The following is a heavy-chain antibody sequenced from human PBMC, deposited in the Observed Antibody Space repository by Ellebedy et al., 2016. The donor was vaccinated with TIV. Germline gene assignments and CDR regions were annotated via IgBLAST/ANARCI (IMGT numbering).Heavy chain of an antibody. CDR1: GFTFSLNW. D-gene: IGHD3-10*01. J-gene: IGHJ6*03. CDR3: ARVRGYGHMDV. V-gene: IGHV3-7*01. CDR2: IKEDGSEE. Sequence: PGGSLRLSCAAPGFTFSLNWKYRVRQAPGKGLEWVANIKEDGSEEYYVDSVKGRFTISRDNAKNSLFLQMNSLRAEDTAVYYCARVRGYGHMDVWGKGTTVTVSS.